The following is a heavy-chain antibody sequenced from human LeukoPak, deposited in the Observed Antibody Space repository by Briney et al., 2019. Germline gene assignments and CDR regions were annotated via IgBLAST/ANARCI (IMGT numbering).Heavy chain of an antibody. D-gene: IGHD2-2*01. CDR3: ARDPNVVVPAAIRPNVDY. V-gene: IGHV1-46*01. CDR2: INPSGGST. CDR1: GYTFSSYY. J-gene: IGHJ4*02. Sequence: AASVKVSCKASGYTFSSYYMHWVRQAPGKGLEWMGIINPSGGSTRYAQKFGGRLTITRDMSTSTVYMELSSLRYEDTGVYYCARDPNVVVPAAIRPNVDYWGQGTLVTVSS.